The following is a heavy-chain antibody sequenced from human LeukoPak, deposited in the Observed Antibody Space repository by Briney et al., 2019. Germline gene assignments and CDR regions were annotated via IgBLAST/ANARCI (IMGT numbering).Heavy chain of an antibody. Sequence: WASVKVSCKASGYTFTSYAMNWVRQAPGQGLEWMGWINTNTGNPTYAQGFTGRFVFSLDTSVSTAYLQISSLKAEDTAVYYCASLYSSGWPRYFDYWGQGTLVTVSS. D-gene: IGHD6-19*01. CDR2: INTNTGNP. CDR3: ASLYSSGWPRYFDY. V-gene: IGHV7-4-1*02. J-gene: IGHJ4*02. CDR1: GYTFTSYA.